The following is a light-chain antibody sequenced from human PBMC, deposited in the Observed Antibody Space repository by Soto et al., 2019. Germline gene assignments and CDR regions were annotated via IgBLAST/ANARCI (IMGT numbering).Light chain of an antibody. CDR3: QQYNKLPPWT. V-gene: IGKV3-15*01. CDR2: GAS. Sequence: EIVMTQSPATLSVSPGERATLSCRASQSVSSSLAWYQQKPGQAPRLLIYGASTRATGIPARFSGSGSGTEVTLTISSLQSEDFAVYYCQQYNKLPPWTFGQGTKLEIK. CDR1: QSVSSS. J-gene: IGKJ2*01.